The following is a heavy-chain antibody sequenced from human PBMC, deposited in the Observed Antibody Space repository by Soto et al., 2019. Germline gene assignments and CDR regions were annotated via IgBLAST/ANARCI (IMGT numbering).Heavy chain of an antibody. Sequence: GGSLRLSCAASGFTFSSYAMSWVRQAPGKGLEWVSAISGSGGSTYYADSVKGRFTISRDNSKNTLYLQMNSLRAEDTAVYYCAKGPNYGSGSYYYYYYYGMDVWGQGTTVTVSS. J-gene: IGHJ6*02. CDR2: ISGSGGST. D-gene: IGHD3-10*01. CDR1: GFTFSSYA. CDR3: AKGPNYGSGSYYYYYYYGMDV. V-gene: IGHV3-23*01.